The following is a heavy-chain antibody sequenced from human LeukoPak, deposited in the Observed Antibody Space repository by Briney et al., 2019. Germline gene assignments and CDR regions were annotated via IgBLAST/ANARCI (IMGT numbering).Heavy chain of an antibody. J-gene: IGHJ4*02. Sequence: GGSLRLSCAASGFTFSSYWMSWVRQAPGKGLEWVANIKQDGSEKYYVDSVKSRFTISRDNAKNSLYLQMNSLRAEDTAAYYCARDIVVVTAILDYWGQGTLVTVSS. D-gene: IGHD2-21*02. CDR1: GFTFSSYW. CDR2: IKQDGSEK. V-gene: IGHV3-7*01. CDR3: ARDIVVVTAILDY.